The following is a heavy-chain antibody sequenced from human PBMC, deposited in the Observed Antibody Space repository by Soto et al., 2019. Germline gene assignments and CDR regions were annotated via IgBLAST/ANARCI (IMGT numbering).Heavy chain of an antibody. CDR2: ISYDGSNK. V-gene: IGHV3-30-3*01. CDR1: GFTFSSYA. Sequence: GGSLRLSCAASGFTFSSYAMHWVRQAPGKGLEWVAVISYDGSNKYYADSVKGRFTISRDNSKNTLYLQMNSLRAEDTAVYYCARDLRVSRVVAAKSPFETARGYYGMDVWGQGTTVTVSS. CDR3: ARDLRVSRVVAAKSPFETARGYYGMDV. D-gene: IGHD2-15*01. J-gene: IGHJ6*02.